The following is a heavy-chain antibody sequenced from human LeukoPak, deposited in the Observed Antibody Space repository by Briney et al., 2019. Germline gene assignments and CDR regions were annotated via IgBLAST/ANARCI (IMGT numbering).Heavy chain of an antibody. CDR1: GNTFTNHN. CDR2: ISPSDGAT. D-gene: IGHD2-15*01. Sequence: ASVKVSCKASGNTFTNHNMHWVRLAPGQGLEWMGIISPSDGATNYAQKFQGRGTMTRDTSTSTVYMDLSSLKSEDTAVYYCAREVAAPYRFDDWGQGTLVTVSS. CDR3: AREVAAPYRFDD. J-gene: IGHJ4*02. V-gene: IGHV1-46*01.